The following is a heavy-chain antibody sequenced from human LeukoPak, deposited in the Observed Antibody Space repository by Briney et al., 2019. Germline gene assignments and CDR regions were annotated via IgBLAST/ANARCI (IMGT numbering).Heavy chain of an antibody. D-gene: IGHD2-2*01. J-gene: IGHJ4*02. Sequence: GGSLRLSCAASGFTVSSNYMSWVRQAPGKGLEWVSVIYSGGSTYYADTVKGRFTISRDNSKNILYLQMNSLRVEDTAVYYCVKDSSSTWFGGNSQWGQGTLVTVSS. CDR1: GFTVSSNY. V-gene: IGHV3-53*05. CDR2: IYSGGST. CDR3: VKDSSSTWFGGNSQ.